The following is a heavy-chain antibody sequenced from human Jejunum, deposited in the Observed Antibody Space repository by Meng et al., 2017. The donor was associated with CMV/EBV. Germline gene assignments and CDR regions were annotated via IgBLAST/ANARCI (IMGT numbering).Heavy chain of an antibody. V-gene: IGHV3-23*04. Sequence: VQLVESGGGVVQPGGSLRLSCAASGFSFSTYGMHWVRQAPGKGLEWVSAISGSGGSTYYADSVKGRFTISRDNSKNTLYLQMNSLRAEDTAVYYCAKAVGAPTFDYWGQGTLVTVSS. J-gene: IGHJ4*02. CDR3: AKAVGAPTFDY. CDR1: GFSFSTYG. CDR2: ISGSGGST. D-gene: IGHD1-26*01.